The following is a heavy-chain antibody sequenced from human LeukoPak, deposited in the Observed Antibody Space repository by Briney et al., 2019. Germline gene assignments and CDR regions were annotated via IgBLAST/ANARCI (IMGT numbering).Heavy chain of an antibody. V-gene: IGHV1-2*02. CDR3: SSALWGDGYSYSYGDY. D-gene: IGHD5-18*01. J-gene: IGHJ4*02. CDR2: RNPNSGGT. Sequence: ASVKVSCKASGYTFTGYYMHWVRQAPGQRLEWRVWRNPNSGGTNYAQKFQCSVTMTTDTSVSTDYMELSRLRSEDTAVYYGSSALWGDGYSYSYGDYSGEGTLVTASS. CDR1: GYTFTGYY.